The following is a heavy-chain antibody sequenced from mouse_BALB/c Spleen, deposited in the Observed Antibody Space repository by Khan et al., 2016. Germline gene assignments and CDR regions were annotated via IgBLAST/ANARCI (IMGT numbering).Heavy chain of an antibody. CDR3: ARVDGNYWYFDV. CDR2: ISYDDSN. V-gene: IGHV3-6*02. D-gene: IGHD2-1*01. Sequence: EVQLQESGPGLVKPSQSLSLTCSVTGYSITSGYYWNWIRQFPGNKLEWMGYISYDDSNNYNPSLKNRISITRDTSKNQFFLKLNSVTTEDTATYYWARVDGNYWYFDVWGAGTTVTVSS. J-gene: IGHJ1*01. CDR1: GYSITSGYY.